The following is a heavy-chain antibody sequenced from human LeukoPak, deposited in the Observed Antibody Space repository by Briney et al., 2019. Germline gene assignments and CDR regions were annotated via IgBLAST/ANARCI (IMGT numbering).Heavy chain of an antibody. CDR1: GFIFSSYG. Sequence: GGSLRLSCAASGFIFSSYGMHWVRQAPGKGLEWVAVISYDGSNKYYADSVKGRFTISRDNSKNTLYLQMNSLRAEDTAVYYCARGSRLLWGQGTLVTVSS. CDR3: ARGSRLL. D-gene: IGHD3-10*01. V-gene: IGHV3-30*03. J-gene: IGHJ4*02. CDR2: ISYDGSNK.